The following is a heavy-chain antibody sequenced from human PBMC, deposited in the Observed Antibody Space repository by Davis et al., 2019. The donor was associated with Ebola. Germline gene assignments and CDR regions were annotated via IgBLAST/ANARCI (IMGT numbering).Heavy chain of an antibody. CDR1: GFTFRNYA. V-gene: IGHV3-30*14. CDR2: IAYDGTTQ. CDR3: ARDGLAAGGVTMKCLDY. D-gene: IGHD3-22*01. J-gene: IGHJ4*01. Sequence: GESLKISCAASGFTFRNYAIHWVRQAPGKGLEWVAVIAYDGTTQYYAESVKGRFTISRDNSKNTLSLQMNSLRDEDTAVYYCARDGLAAGGVTMKCLDYWGHGTLVTVSS.